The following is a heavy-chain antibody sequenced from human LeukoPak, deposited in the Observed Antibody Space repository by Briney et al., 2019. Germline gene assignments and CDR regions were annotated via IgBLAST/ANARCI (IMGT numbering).Heavy chain of an antibody. CDR1: GFTFSDYR. J-gene: IGHJ2*01. V-gene: IGHV3-74*01. CDR2: TNSDGSST. Sequence: GGSLRLSCEASGFTFSDYRMHWVRQAPGKGLVWVSHTNSDGSSTSYADSVKGRFTISRDNAKNTLYLQMNSLRAEDTAVYYCARVMYYYDSRGYYHYWYFDLWGRGTLVTVSS. D-gene: IGHD3-22*01. CDR3: ARVMYYYDSRGYYHYWYFDL.